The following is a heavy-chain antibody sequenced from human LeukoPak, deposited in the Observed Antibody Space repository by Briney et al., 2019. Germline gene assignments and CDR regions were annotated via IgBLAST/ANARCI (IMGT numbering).Heavy chain of an antibody. D-gene: IGHD3-9*01. CDR2: INPNSGGT. J-gene: IGHJ6*02. CDR3: ARDQGHHMLTGYYDYYYGMDV. CDR1: GYTLTGYY. V-gene: IGHV1-2*02. Sequence: SVKVSYKASGYTLTGYYMHEVRQAPGKGLEWMGWINPNSGGTNYAQKFQGRVTITRATSISTAYMQLSRLRSDDTAVYYGARDQGHHMLTGYYDYYYGMDVWGQGTTVTVSS.